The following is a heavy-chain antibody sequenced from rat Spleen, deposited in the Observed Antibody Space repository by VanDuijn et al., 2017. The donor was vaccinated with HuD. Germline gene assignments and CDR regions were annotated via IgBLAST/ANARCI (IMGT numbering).Heavy chain of an antibody. V-gene: IGHV5-17*01. J-gene: IGHJ2*01. CDR1: GFTFSDYA. Sequence: EVQLVESDGGLVQPGRSLKVSCAASGFTFSDYAMAWVRQAPKKGLEWVATIIYDGSSTYYRDSVKGRFTISRDNAKSTLSLQMDSLRSEDTATYYCARRHYGYTDYFDYWGQGVMVTVSS. D-gene: IGHD1-9*01. CDR2: IIYDGSST. CDR3: ARRHYGYTDYFDY.